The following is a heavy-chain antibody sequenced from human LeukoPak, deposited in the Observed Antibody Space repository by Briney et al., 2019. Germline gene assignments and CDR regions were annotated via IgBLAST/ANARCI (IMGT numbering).Heavy chain of an antibody. CDR1: GGSISSSSYS. D-gene: IGHD7-27*01. V-gene: IGHV4-39*01. CDR2: IYYSGST. CDR3: ARQSPPPGAIIDY. J-gene: IGHJ4*02. Sequence: SETLSLTCTVSGGSISSSSYSWGWIRQPPGKGLEWIGSIYYSGSTYYNPSLKSRVTISVDTSKNQFSLKLSSVTAADTAVYYCARQSPPPGAIIDYWGQGTLVTVSS.